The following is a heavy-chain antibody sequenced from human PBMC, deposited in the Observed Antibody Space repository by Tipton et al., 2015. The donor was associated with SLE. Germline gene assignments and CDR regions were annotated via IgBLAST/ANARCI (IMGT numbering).Heavy chain of an antibody. J-gene: IGHJ5*02. Sequence: SLRLSCAASGLTFSSYAMSWVRQAPGKGLEWVSGISGSGAYYADSVKGRFTIARDNSKNTLYLQMNGLRADDTAVYYCAKGPPQKYRRAIGWFDPWGQGTLVTVSS. CDR1: GLTFSSYA. CDR3: AKGPPQKYRRAIGWFDP. CDR2: ISGSGA. V-gene: IGHV3-23*01. D-gene: IGHD6-6*01.